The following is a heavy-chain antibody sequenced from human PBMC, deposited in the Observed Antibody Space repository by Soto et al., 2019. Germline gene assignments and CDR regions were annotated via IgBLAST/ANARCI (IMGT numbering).Heavy chain of an antibody. J-gene: IGHJ4*02. CDR1: GDSVSSNSAA. CDR3: ARETYYDFWSGSGNDY. CDR2: TYYRSKWYN. Sequence: SQTLSLTCAISGDSVSSNSAAWNWIRQSPSRGLEWLGRTYYRSKWYNDYAVPVKSRITINPDTSKNQFSLQLNSVTPEDTAVYYCARETYYDFWSGSGNDYWGQGTLVTVSS. D-gene: IGHD3-3*01. V-gene: IGHV6-1*01.